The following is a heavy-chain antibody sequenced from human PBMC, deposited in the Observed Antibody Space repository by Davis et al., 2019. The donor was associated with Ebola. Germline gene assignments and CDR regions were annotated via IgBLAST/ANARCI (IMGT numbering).Heavy chain of an antibody. CDR3: ARKTWFDY. CDR2: ISYDGSNK. CDR1: GFTFSSYA. V-gene: IGHV3-30*04. J-gene: IGHJ4*02. Sequence: GGSLRLSCAASGFTFSSYAMHWVRQAPGKGLEWVAVISYDGSNKYYADSVKGRFTISRDNSKNTLYLQMNSLRAEDTAVYYCARKTWFDYWGQGTLVTVSS.